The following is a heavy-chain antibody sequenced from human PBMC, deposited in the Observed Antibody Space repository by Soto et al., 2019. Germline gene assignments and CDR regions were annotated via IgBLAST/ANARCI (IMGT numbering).Heavy chain of an antibody. CDR1: GFSFSSYW. D-gene: IGHD6-19*01. J-gene: IGHJ4*02. V-gene: IGHV3-7*01. Sequence: GGSLRLSCAASGFSFSSYWMSWVRQAPGKGLEWVANIKQDGSERYYVDSVKGRFTISRDNAKNSLYLQMNSLRAEDTAVYYCASPSGWYQIDYWGQGTLVTVSS. CDR2: IKQDGSER. CDR3: ASPSGWYQIDY.